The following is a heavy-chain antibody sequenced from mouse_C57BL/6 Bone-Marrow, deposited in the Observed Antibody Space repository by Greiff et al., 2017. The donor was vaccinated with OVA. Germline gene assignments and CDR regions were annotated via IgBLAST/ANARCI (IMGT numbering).Heavy chain of an antibody. D-gene: IGHD4-1*01. J-gene: IGHJ4*01. CDR2: ISSGGSYT. V-gene: IGHV5-6*02. Sequence: DVMLVESGGDLVKPGGSLKLSCAASGFTFSSYGMSWVRQTPDKRLEWVATISSGGSYTYYPDSVKGRFTISRDNAKNTLYLQMSSLKSEDTAMYYCARHDWEDYYAMDYWGQGTSVTVSS. CDR3: ARHDWEDYYAMDY. CDR1: GFTFSSYG.